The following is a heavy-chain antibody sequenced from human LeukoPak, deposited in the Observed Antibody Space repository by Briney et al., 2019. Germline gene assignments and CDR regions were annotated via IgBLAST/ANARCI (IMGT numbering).Heavy chain of an antibody. V-gene: IGHV3-33*01. J-gene: IGHJ4*02. Sequence: GGSLRLSCAASGFTFSSYGMHWVRQAPGKGLEWVAVIWYDGSNKYYADSVKGRFTISRDNSKNTLYLQMNSLRAEDTAVYYCARDIGGNQFDYWGQGTLVTVSS. CDR2: IWYDGSNK. CDR1: GFTFSSYG. D-gene: IGHD2-15*01. CDR3: ARDIGGNQFDY.